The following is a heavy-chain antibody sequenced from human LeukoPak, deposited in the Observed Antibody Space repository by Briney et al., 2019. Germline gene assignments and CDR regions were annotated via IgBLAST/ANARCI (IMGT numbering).Heavy chain of an antibody. Sequence: GGSLRLSCAASGFTFSSYAMHWVRQAPGKGLEWVAVISYDGSNKYYADSVKGRFTISRDNSKNTLYLQMNSLRAEDTAVYYCARARGFGEYFFDYWGQGTLVTVSS. D-gene: IGHD3-10*01. V-gene: IGHV3-30*04. J-gene: IGHJ4*02. CDR1: GFTFSSYA. CDR2: ISYDGSNK. CDR3: ARARGFGEYFFDY.